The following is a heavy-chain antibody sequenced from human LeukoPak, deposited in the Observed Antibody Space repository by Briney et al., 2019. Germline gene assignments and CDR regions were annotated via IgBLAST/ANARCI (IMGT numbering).Heavy chain of an antibody. J-gene: IGHJ6*02. CDR2: INPNSGGT. V-gene: IGHV1-2*02. CDR3: ARSRYYYYYYGMDV. Sequence: ASVKVSCKASGYTFTDYYMHWVRQAPGQGLEWMGWINPNSGGTNYAQKFQGRVTMTRDTSISTAYMELSRLRSDDTAVYYCARSRYYYYYYGMDVWGQGTTVTVSS. CDR1: GYTFTDYY.